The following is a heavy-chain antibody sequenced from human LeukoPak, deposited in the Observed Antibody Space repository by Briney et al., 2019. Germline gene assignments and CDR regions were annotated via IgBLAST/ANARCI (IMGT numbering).Heavy chain of an antibody. CDR3: ARDFEGYCSSTSCYYYFDY. CDR2: INWNGGST. D-gene: IGHD2-2*01. J-gene: IGHJ4*02. CDR1: GFTFDDYG. Sequence: GGSLRLSCAASGFTFDDYGMSWGRQAPGKGLEWVSGINWNGGSTGYADSVKGRFTISRDNAKNSLYLQMNSLRAEDTALYYCARDFEGYCSSTSCYYYFDYWGQGTLVTVSS. V-gene: IGHV3-20*04.